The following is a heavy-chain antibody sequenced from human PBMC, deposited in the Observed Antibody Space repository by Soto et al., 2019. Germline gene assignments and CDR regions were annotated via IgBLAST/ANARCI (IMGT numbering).Heavy chain of an antibody. V-gene: IGHV3-74*01. J-gene: IGHJ6*02. Sequence: GGSLRLSCAASGFNFGPFWMHWVRQAPGKGLVWVSHINSDGTTIVYADSVKGRFTISRDNAKNSLYLQMNSLRAEDTAVYYCARYDSSGYYWPYYYYGMDVWGQGTTVTVSS. CDR1: GFNFGPFW. D-gene: IGHD3-22*01. CDR3: ARYDSSGYYWPYYYYGMDV. CDR2: INSDGTTI.